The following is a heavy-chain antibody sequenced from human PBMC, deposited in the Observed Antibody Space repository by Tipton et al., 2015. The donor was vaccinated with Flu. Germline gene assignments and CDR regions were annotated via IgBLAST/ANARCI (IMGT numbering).Heavy chain of an antibody. CDR1: GDSIGSDYF. V-gene: IGHV4-38-2*01. Sequence: TLSLTCSVSGDSIGSDYFWGWIRQPPGGGLEWIGSLLHTGSTYYSPSFESRGTMSRDTSKNQFSLSLSSVTAADTAIYYCARSFYVSGILPFDFWGQGIPVTVSS. CDR2: LLHTGST. J-gene: IGHJ4*02. CDR3: ARSFYVSGILPFDF. D-gene: IGHD3-16*01.